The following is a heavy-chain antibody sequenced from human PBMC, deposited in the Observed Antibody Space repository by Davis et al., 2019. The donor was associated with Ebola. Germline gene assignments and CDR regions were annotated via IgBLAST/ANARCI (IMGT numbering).Heavy chain of an antibody. V-gene: IGHV4-34*01. CDR1: GGSFSGYY. Sequence: MPGGSLRLSCAVYGGSFSGYYWSWIRQPPGKGLEWIGEINHSGSTNYNPSLKSRVTISVDTSKNQFSLKLSSVTAADTAVYYRARGYSYGSRIFDYWGQGTLVTVSS. CDR3: ARGYSYGSRIFDY. J-gene: IGHJ4*02. CDR2: INHSGST. D-gene: IGHD5-18*01.